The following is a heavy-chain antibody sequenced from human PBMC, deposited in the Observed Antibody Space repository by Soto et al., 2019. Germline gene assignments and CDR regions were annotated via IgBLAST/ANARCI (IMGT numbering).Heavy chain of an antibody. CDR3: ASLASGLRYFDWLLYGGGWFDP. J-gene: IGHJ5*02. CDR2: IYYSWST. D-gene: IGHD3-9*01. Sequence: SETLSLTCTVSGGSISSSSYYWGWIRQPPGKGLEWIGSIYYSWSTYYNPSLKSRVTISVDTSKNQFSLKLSSVTAADTAVYYCASLASGLRYFDWLLYGGGWFDPWGQGTLVTVSS. CDR1: GGSISSSSYY. V-gene: IGHV4-39*01.